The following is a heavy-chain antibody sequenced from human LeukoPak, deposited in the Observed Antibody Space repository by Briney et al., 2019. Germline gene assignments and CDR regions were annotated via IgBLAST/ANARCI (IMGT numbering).Heavy chain of an antibody. V-gene: IGHV3-30-3*01. CDR2: ISYDGSNK. CDR1: GFTFSSYA. Sequence: GGSLRLSCAASGFTFSSYAMHWVRQAPGKGLEWVAVISYDGSNKYYADSVKGRFTISRDNSKNTLYLQMNSLRAEDTAVYYCAKDQEYCSSTSCYVIHSFDYWGQGTLVTVSS. J-gene: IGHJ4*02. CDR3: AKDQEYCSSTSCYVIHSFDY. D-gene: IGHD2-2*01.